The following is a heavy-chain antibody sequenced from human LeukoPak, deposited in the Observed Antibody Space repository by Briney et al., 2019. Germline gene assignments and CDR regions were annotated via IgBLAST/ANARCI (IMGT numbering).Heavy chain of an antibody. V-gene: IGHV3-21*01. J-gene: IGHJ4*02. CDR3: ARAGGSTVSHSDY. CDR2: ISSSTSYI. D-gene: IGHD4-17*01. Sequence: GGSLRLSCAASGFTFSSYSMNWIRQAPGKGLEWVSSISSSTSYIYYADSVKGRFTISKDNAKNSLYLQMNSLRAEDTAVYYCARAGGSTVSHSDYWGQGTLVTVST. CDR1: GFTFSSYS.